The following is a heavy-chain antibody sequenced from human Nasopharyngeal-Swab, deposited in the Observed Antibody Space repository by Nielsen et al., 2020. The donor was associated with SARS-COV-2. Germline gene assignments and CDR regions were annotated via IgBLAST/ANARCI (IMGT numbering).Heavy chain of an antibody. J-gene: IGHJ5*01. D-gene: IGHD3-3*01. Sequence: ESLKISCAASGFPFDDYAMSWVRQVPGKGLEWVANINWIGGSADYSDAVKGRFTISRDNAKNSLYLQMNSLRAEDTAIYHCARQTIYSFGWFDSWGQGNLVTVSS. CDR2: INWIGGSA. CDR3: ARQTIYSFGWFDS. V-gene: IGHV3-20*01. CDR1: GFPFDDYA.